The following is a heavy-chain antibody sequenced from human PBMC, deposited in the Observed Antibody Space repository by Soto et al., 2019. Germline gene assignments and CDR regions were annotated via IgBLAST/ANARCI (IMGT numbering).Heavy chain of an antibody. Sequence: GESLKISCKGSGYSFTSYWIGWVRQMPGKGLEWMGIIYPGDSDTRYSPSFQGQVTISADKSISTAYLQWSSLKASDTAMYYCARLVIVLVPAASVAGEAYTWSAPWGQGTLVPVPP. CDR1: GYSFTSYW. CDR2: IYPGDSDT. CDR3: ARLVIVLVPAASVAGEAYTWSAP. V-gene: IGHV5-51*01. D-gene: IGHD2-2*01. J-gene: IGHJ5*02.